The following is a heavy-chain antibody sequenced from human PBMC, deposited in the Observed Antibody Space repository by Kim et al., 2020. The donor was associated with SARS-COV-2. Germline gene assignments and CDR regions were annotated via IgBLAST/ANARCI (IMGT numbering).Heavy chain of an antibody. V-gene: IGHV3-30*04. CDR1: GFTFSSYA. CDR3: ARDWLLHPYAFDY. Sequence: GGSLRLSCAASGFTFSSYAMHWVRQAPGKGLEWVAVISYDGSNKYYADSVKGRFTISRDNSKNTLYLQMNSLRAEDTAVYYCARDWLLHPYAFDYWGQGTLVTVSS. J-gene: IGHJ4*02. CDR2: ISYDGSNK. D-gene: IGHD3-3*01.